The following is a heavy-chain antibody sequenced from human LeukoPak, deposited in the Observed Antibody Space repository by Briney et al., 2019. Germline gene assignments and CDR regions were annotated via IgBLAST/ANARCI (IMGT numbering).Heavy chain of an antibody. CDR2: INPSGGST. V-gene: IGHV1-46*01. Sequence: ASVKVSCKASGYTFTSYYMHWVRQAPGQGLEWMGIINPSGGSTSYAQKFQGRVTMTRDTSTSTVYMELSSLRSEDTAGYYCARSAAGAGTSIHYYYYYGMDVWGQGTTVTVSS. CDR1: GYTFTSYY. CDR3: ARSAAGAGTSIHYYYYYGMDV. J-gene: IGHJ6*02. D-gene: IGHD6-13*01.